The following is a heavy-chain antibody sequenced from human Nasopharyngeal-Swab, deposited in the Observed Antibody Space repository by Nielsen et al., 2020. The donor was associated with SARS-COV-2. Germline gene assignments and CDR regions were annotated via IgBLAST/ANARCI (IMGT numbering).Heavy chain of an antibody. CDR1: GGPISTSNW. CDR3: ARGLRGYSYGYSYYYMDV. Sequence: SDILSPTFAVSGGPISTSNWWSWARQPPGKGLEWIGEIYHSGSTNYNPSLKSRVTISVDKSKNQFSLKLSSVTAADTAVYYCARGLRGYSYGYSYYYMDVWGKGTTVTVSS. D-gene: IGHD5-18*01. CDR2: IYHSGST. J-gene: IGHJ6*03. V-gene: IGHV4-4*02.